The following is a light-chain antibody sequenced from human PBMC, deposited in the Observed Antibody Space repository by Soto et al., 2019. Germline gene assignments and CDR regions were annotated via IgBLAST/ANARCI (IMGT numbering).Light chain of an antibody. J-gene: IGKJ3*01. CDR2: AAS. V-gene: IGKV1-27*01. CDR1: ETISTY. CDR3: QKYASAPFT. Sequence: DIQMTQSPSSLSASLGDRVNITCRASETISTYLAWYQQQPGKVPKLLIYAASILQSGVPSRFSGRRSRTEFTLTISGLQTEDVATYYCQKYASAPFTFGPGTKVDIK.